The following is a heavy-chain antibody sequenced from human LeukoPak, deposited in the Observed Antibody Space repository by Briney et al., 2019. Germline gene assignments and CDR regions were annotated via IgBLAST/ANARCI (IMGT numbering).Heavy chain of an antibody. V-gene: IGHV3-7*01. CDR3: ARDWYRSGYYSYLSYYYYMDV. CDR1: GFTFSSYW. D-gene: IGHD3-3*01. Sequence: GGSLRLSCAASGFTFSSYWMSWVRQAPGKGLEWVANIKQDGSEKYYVDSVKGRFTISRDNAKNSLYLQMNSVRAEDTAVYYCARDWYRSGYYSYLSYYYYMDVWGKGTTVTVSS. CDR2: IKQDGSEK. J-gene: IGHJ6*03.